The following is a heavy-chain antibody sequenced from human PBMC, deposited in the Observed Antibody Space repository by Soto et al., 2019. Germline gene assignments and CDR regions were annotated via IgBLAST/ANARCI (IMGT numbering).Heavy chain of an antibody. CDR2: IRSKANSYAT. Sequence: GGSLRLSCAASGFTFSGSAMHWVRQASGKGLEWVGRIRSKANSYATAYAASVKGRFTISRDDSKNTAYLQMNSLKTEDTAVYYCTRHVDNYDGYYYYYMDVWGKGTTVTVSS. J-gene: IGHJ6*03. CDR3: TRHVDNYDGYYYYYMDV. CDR1: GFTFSGSA. V-gene: IGHV3-73*01. D-gene: IGHD4-4*01.